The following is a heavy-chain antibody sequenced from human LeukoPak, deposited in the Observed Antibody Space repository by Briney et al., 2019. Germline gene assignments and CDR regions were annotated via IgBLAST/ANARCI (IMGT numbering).Heavy chain of an antibody. J-gene: IGHJ6*02. CDR3: ARDWRCMLCNIYYYYGMDV. Sequence: ASVKVSCKASGYTFSTYGISWVRQAPGQGLEWMGWISAYNGNTNYAQKLQGRVTVTTDTSTSTAYMELRSLRSDDTAVYYCARDWRCMLCNIYYYYGMDVWGQGTTVTVSS. CDR1: GYTFSTYG. CDR2: ISAYNGNT. V-gene: IGHV1-18*04. D-gene: IGHD2-8*02.